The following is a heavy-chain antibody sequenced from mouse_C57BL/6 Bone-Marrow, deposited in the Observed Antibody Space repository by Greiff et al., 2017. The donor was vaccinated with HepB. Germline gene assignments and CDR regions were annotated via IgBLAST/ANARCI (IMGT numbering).Heavy chain of an antibody. D-gene: IGHD2-1*01. V-gene: IGHV2-6*01. Sequence: VQLKQSGPGLVAPSQSLSITCTVSGFSLTSYGVDWVRQSPGKGLEWLGVIWGVGSTNYNSALKSRLSISKDNSKSQVFLKMNSLQTDDTAMYYCASSSYYGNSWFAYWGQGTLVTVSA. CDR2: IWGVGST. J-gene: IGHJ3*01. CDR1: GFSLTSYG. CDR3: ASSSYYGNSWFAY.